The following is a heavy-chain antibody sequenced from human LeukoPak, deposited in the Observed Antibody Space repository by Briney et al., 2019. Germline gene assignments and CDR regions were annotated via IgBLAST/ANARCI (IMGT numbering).Heavy chain of an antibody. CDR2: ISGSGGST. Sequence: GGSLRLSCAASGFTFSNAWMSWVRQAPGKGLEWVSAISGSGGSTYYADSVKGRFTISRDNSKNTLYLQMNSLRAEDTAVYYCAKGVIGLAGNWFDPWGQGTLVTVSS. V-gene: IGHV3-23*01. D-gene: IGHD3-10*01. J-gene: IGHJ5*02. CDR1: GFTFSNAW. CDR3: AKGVIGLAGNWFDP.